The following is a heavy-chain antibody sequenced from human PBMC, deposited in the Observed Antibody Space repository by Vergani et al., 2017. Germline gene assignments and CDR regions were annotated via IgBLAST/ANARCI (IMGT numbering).Heavy chain of an antibody. D-gene: IGHD2-2*01. CDR2: INNNGGST. Sequence: QLLESGGGLIQPGGSLRLSCAASGFTFNSYAMTWVQQAPGKGLEWVSGINNNGGSTYYADSVKGRFTISRDNSKKTLYLQMTDLRAEDTATYYCAKVGGSTSCPYGGGAFDVWGHGTMVTVSS. V-gene: IGHV3-23*01. CDR1: GFTFNSYA. CDR3: AKVGGSTSCPYGGGAFDV. J-gene: IGHJ3*01.